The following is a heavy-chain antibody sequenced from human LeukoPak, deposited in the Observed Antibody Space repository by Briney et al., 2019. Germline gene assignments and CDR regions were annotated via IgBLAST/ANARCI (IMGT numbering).Heavy chain of an antibody. CDR3: ATELRLVGVVMNGMDV. J-gene: IGHJ6*02. V-gene: IGHV1-2*02. Sequence: GASVKVSCKASGYTFTGYYMHWVRQAPGQGLEWMGWVNTNSGGTNYAQKFQGRVTMTRDTSISTAYMDLSRLTSDDTAVYYCATELRLVGVVMNGMDVWGQGTTVTVSS. D-gene: IGHD3-3*01. CDR2: VNTNSGGT. CDR1: GYTFTGYY.